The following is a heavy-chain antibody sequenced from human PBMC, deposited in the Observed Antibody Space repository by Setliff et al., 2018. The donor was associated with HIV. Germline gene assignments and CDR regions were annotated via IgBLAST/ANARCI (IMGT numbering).Heavy chain of an antibody. Sequence: SETLSLTCTVSGGSISSGDYSWNWMRQTPERGLEWIGSIIYHGTTYINPSLKGRVSMSLDTSKNQFSLKLTSVTAADTAVYYCASRDTSRYFDDYWGQGTLVTVSS. V-gene: IGHV4-30-4*08. D-gene: IGHD3-22*01. J-gene: IGHJ4*02. CDR1: GGSISSGDYS. CDR2: IIYHGTT. CDR3: ASRDTSRYFDDY.